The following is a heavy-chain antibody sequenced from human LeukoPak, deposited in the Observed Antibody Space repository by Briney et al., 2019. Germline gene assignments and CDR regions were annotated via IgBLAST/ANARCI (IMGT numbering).Heavy chain of an antibody. CDR1: GYTFTSYY. V-gene: IGHV1-46*01. CDR2: INPSGGST. D-gene: IGHD3-3*01. Sequence: ASVKVSFKASGYTFTSYYMHWVRQAPGQGVEWMGIINPSGGSTSYAQKFQGRVTMTRDMSTSTVYMELSSLRSEDTAVYYCARGTIFGVVAYANWFDPWGQGTLVTVSS. J-gene: IGHJ5*02. CDR3: ARGTIFGVVAYANWFDP.